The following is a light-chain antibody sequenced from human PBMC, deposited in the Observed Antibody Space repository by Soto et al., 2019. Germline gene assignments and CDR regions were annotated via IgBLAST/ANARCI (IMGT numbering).Light chain of an antibody. J-gene: IGKJ4*01. CDR3: QQYYSTLLT. CDR2: WAS. CDR1: QSVLYSSNNKNY. V-gene: IGKV4-1*01. Sequence: DIVMTQSPDSLAVSLGERATINCKSSQSVLYSSNNKNYLAWYQQKPGQPPKPLIYWASTRESGVPDRFSGSGSGTDFTLTISSLQAEDVAVYYCQQYYSTLLTFGGGTKVEIK.